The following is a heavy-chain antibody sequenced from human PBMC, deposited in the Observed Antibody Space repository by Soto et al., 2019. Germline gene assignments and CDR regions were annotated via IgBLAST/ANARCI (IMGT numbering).Heavy chain of an antibody. CDR2: ISSSSSYT. D-gene: IGHD5-12*01. Sequence: QVQLVESGGGLVKPGGSLRLSCAASGFTFSDYYMSWIRQAPGKGLEWVSYISSSSSYTNYADSVKGRFTISRDNAKNSLYLRMNSLRAEDTAVYYCARDHHRYVGYEYVEYWGQGTLVTVPS. CDR1: GFTFSDYY. CDR3: ARDHHRYVGYEYVEY. V-gene: IGHV3-11*05. J-gene: IGHJ4*02.